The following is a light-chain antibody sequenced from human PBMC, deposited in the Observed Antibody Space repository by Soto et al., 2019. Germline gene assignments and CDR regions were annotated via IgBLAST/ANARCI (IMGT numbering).Light chain of an antibody. Sequence: ALTQPASVSGSPGQSITISFTGTSSDVGGYDYVSWYQLHPGKAPKLMVFEVSNRPSGVSYRFSGSKSGNTASLTISGLQAEDEADYFCSSYSISNAYILGTVTKVTV. CDR2: EVS. CDR1: SSDVGGYDY. CDR3: SSYSISNAYI. J-gene: IGLJ1*01. V-gene: IGLV2-14*01.